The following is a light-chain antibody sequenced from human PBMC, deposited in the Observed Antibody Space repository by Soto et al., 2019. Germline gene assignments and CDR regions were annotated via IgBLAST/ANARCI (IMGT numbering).Light chain of an antibody. Sequence: DIQMTQSPSSVSASVGDRVTITCRASQGISSWLAWYQQKQGKDPNFLLIHTASSLQSGVASRFSDSRTRTEFTLTISSRQAEEFATYYCQQANSFPLTVGGGTNVEIK. CDR1: QGISSW. J-gene: IGKJ4*02. V-gene: IGKV1-12*01. CDR3: QQANSFPLT. CDR2: TAS.